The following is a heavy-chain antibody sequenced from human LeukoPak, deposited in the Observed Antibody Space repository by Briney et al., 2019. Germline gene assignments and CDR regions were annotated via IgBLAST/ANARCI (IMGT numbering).Heavy chain of an antibody. V-gene: IGHV4-59*01. J-gene: IGHJ6*02. D-gene: IGHD3-10*01. CDR2: INYSGSN. CDR1: GGSICSDC. CDR3: ARADSPYYSGSGRNYYYAMDV. Sequence: PSETLSLTCTVSGGSICSDCWIWIRQPPGKGGECSGYINYSGSNKYNPSLKSRVIISVDTSKNQFSLRLSSATAADTAVYYCARADSPYYSGSGRNYYYAMDVWGQGTTVTVSS.